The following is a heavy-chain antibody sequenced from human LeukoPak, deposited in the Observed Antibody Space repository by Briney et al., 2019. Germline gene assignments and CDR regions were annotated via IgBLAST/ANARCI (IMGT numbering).Heavy chain of an antibody. CDR2: ISRSGTET. J-gene: IGHJ4*02. V-gene: IGHV3-23*01. Sequence: GGSLRLSCAGAGFTFSNYGRSWVRQAPGKGLEWVSVISRSGTETYHADSVRGRFTISRDNAKNTLYLQMNSLRAEDTAVYYCAKKSPDSSGNPAYDWGQGTLVTVSS. D-gene: IGHD4-23*01. CDR3: AKKSPDSSGNPAYD. CDR1: GFTFSNYG.